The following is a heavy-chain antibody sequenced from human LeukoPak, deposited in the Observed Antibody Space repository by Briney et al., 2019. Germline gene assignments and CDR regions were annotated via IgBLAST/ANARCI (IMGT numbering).Heavy chain of an antibody. CDR3: ASPVVVVATREVDY. D-gene: IGHD2-15*01. J-gene: IGHJ4*02. CDR2: ISGSGGST. V-gene: IGHV3-23*01. CDR1: GFTFSSYA. Sequence: GGSLRLSCAASGFTFSSYAMSGVRQAPGKGLEWVSAISGSGGSTYYADSVKGRFTISRDNSKNTLYLQMNSLRAEDTAVYYCASPVVVVATREVDYWGQGTLVTVSS.